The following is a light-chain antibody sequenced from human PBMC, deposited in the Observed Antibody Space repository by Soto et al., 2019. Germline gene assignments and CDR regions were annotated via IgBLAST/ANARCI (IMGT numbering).Light chain of an antibody. V-gene: IGLV2-11*01. J-gene: IGLJ1*01. CDR1: SSDVGTYTY. Sequence: QSALTQPRSVSGSPGQSVTISCTGTSSDVGTYTYVSWYQQHPGKAPKIIIFEGSKRPSGVSNRFSGSRSGNTASLTISGLQAEDEADYYCCSFAGTGTQYVFGTGTKLTGL. CDR2: EGS. CDR3: CSFAGTGTQYV.